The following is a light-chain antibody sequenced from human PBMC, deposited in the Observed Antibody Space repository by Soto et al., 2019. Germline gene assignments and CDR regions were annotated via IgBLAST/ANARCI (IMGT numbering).Light chain of an antibody. CDR3: QETFGIFPWT. CDR2: AAS. Sequence: DIQMTQSPSSLSASVGDRVTITCRASQSIRDYLNWYQQKPGMAPQVLIYAASNLQSGVPSRFSGGGSGTYFTLTICNLQPEDVATYYCQETFGIFPWTFGQGTKVEI. J-gene: IGKJ1*01. CDR1: QSIRDY. V-gene: IGKV1-39*01.